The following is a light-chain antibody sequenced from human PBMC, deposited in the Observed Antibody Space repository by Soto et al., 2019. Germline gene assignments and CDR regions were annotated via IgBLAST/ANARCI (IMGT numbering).Light chain of an antibody. CDR1: LNVFFSRNNKSS. V-gene: IGKV4-1*01. Sequence: DIVMTQSPDSLAVSLGERATLSCKSSLNVFFSRNNKSSLAWYQLKPRQPPKALIYWASIRESGVPVRFSGSGSGTDFTLTISSLQAEDVAIYYCHQYYTTPWTFGQGTRVEIK. J-gene: IGKJ1*01. CDR2: WAS. CDR3: HQYYTTPWT.